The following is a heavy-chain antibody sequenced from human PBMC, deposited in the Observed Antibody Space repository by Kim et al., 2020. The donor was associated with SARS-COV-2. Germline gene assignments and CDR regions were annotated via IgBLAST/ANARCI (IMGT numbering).Heavy chain of an antibody. D-gene: IGHD5-18*01. J-gene: IGHJ4*02. CDR2: IYYSRST. V-gene: IGHV4-39*01. CDR1: GGSISNSNYY. CDR3: ARLRRYSYGYVDY. Sequence: SETLSLTCTVSGGSISNSNYYWGWIRQPPGKGLEWIRRIYYSRSTYYSPSLKSRVTISVDTSKNQLSLKLSSVTAADTAVYYCARLRRYSYGYVDYWGPGTLVTPSS.